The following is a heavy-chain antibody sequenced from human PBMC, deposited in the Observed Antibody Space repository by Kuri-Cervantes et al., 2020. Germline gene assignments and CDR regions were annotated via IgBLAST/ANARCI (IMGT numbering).Heavy chain of an antibody. Sequence: SGPTLVKPTQTLTLTCTFSGFSLSTSGVGVGWIRQPPGKALEWLALIYWDDDKRYSPSLRSRLTIIKDTSKNQVVLTVTNMDPVDTATYFCARSYDSSGYPYWYFDLWGRGTLVTVSS. D-gene: IGHD3-22*01. V-gene: IGHV2-5*02. CDR1: GFSLSTSGVG. CDR2: IYWDDDK. CDR3: ARSYDSSGYPYWYFDL. J-gene: IGHJ2*01.